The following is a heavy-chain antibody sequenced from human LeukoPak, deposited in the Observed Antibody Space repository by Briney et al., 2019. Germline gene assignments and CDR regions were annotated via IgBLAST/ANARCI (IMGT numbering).Heavy chain of an antibody. CDR1: RFTFSSYG. CDR2: IRDDGSNK. V-gene: IGHV3-30*02. CDR3: AKEMWPTVTTPGWTYFDY. J-gene: IGHJ4*02. Sequence: PGGSLRLSCSASRFTFSSYGMHWVGQAPGKGLEWVAFIRDDGSNKYYADSVKGRFTISRDNSKNTLYLQMNSLRAEDTAVYSCAKEMWPTVTTPGWTYFDYWGQGALVTVSS. D-gene: IGHD4-17*01.